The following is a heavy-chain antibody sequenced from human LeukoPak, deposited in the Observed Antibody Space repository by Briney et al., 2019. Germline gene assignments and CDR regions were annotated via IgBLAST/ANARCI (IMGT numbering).Heavy chain of an antibody. J-gene: IGHJ4*02. V-gene: IGHV4-59*08. CDR1: GGSISSYY. CDR2: IYYSGST. D-gene: IGHD3-22*01. Sequence: PSETLSLTCTVSGGSISSYYWSWIRQPPGKGLDWIGYIYYSGSTNYNPSLKSRVTISVDTSKNQFSLKLSSVTAADTAVYYCASRNYYDSSGYIDYWGQGTLVTVSS. CDR3: ASRNYYDSSGYIDY.